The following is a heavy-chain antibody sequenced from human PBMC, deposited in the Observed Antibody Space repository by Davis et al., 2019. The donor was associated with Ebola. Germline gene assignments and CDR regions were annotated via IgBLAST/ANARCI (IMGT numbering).Heavy chain of an antibody. CDR2: ISYDGSEK. Sequence: PGGSLRLSCAATGFTFNSYDMHWVRQAPGKGLEWVSFISYDGSEKLYGDSMKGRFTISRDNSRNTLYLQMNSLRAEYTAVYYCARAHSRHFDYWGQGTLVTVSS. V-gene: IGHV3-30*03. CDR1: GFTFNSYD. J-gene: IGHJ4*02. CDR3: ARAHSRHFDY. D-gene: IGHD2-21*01.